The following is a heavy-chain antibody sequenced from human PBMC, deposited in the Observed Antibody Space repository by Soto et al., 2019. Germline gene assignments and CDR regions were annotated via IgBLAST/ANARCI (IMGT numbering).Heavy chain of an antibody. Sequence: EVQLLESGGGLVQPGGSLRLSCAASGFTFSSYSMNWVRQAPGKGLEWVASVGGGGDNTFYADSVKGRFTISRDDSENTLYLQMNSLRAADTAVYFCAKRDAGSGRSRPRINYCGQGNLVTVAS. CDR3: AKRDAGSGRSRPRINY. D-gene: IGHD3-10*01. J-gene: IGHJ4*02. CDR1: GFTFSSYS. V-gene: IGHV3-23*01. CDR2: VGGGGDNT.